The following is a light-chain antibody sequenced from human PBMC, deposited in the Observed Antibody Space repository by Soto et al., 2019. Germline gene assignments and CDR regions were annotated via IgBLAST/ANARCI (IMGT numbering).Light chain of an antibody. V-gene: IGKV1-39*01. Sequence: DIQMTQSPSSLSASAGDRVTITCRASQGISTYLNWYQQKPGKAPKLLIYAASSLQSGVPSRFSGSGSATDFTLTISSLQPEDFATYSCQQSYSTTWTFGQGTKVEIQ. J-gene: IGKJ1*01. CDR2: AAS. CDR1: QGISTY. CDR3: QQSYSTTWT.